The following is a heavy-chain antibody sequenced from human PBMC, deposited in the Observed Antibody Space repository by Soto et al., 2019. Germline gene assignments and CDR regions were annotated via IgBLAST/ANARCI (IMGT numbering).Heavy chain of an antibody. CDR1: GFTFSNYW. V-gene: IGHV3-7*04. CDR3: ARYLASGPIDY. J-gene: IGHJ4*02. Sequence: PGGSLRLSCAASGFTFSNYWMTWVRQAPGKGLEWVANIKQDGSEKLYVDSVKGRFTISRDNAKKLLYLQMNSLRAEDTAEYYCARYLASGPIDYWGQGTLVTVSS. CDR2: IKQDGSEK. D-gene: IGHD6-6*01.